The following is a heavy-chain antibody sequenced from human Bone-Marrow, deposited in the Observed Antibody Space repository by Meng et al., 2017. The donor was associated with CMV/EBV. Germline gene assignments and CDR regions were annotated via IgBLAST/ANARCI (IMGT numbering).Heavy chain of an antibody. Sequence: CAASGFTFCSFGMHWVRQAPGKGLEWVAFIRYEGSNKYYADSVKGRFTISRDNSKNTLYLQMNSLRAEDTAVYYCARDYTDYDILTGYYISWFDPWGQGTLVTVSS. CDR3: ARDYTDYDILTGYYISWFDP. CDR1: GFTFCSFG. J-gene: IGHJ5*02. V-gene: IGHV3-30*02. D-gene: IGHD3-9*01. CDR2: IRYEGSNK.